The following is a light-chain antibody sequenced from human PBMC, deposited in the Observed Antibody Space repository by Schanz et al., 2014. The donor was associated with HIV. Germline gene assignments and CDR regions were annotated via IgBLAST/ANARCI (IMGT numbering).Light chain of an antibody. V-gene: IGKV3-11*01. CDR3: QQYGSLPWT. Sequence: EVVVTQSPATLSLSPGERATFSCRASQSVGTSLAWYQQKRGQPPRLLIYDASNRAIGIPDRFSGSESGTDFTLTISRVEAEDYAVYHCQQYGSLPWTFGQGTKVEVK. CDR2: DAS. CDR1: QSVGTS. J-gene: IGKJ1*01.